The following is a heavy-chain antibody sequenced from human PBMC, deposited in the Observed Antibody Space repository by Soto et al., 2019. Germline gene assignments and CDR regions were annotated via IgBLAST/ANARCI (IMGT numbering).Heavy chain of an antibody. Sequence: QVQLVQSGAEVKKPGSSVKVSCKASGGTFSSYTISWVRQAPGQGLEWMGRIIPILGIANYAQKFQGRVTITADKSTSTAYMELSSLRSEDTAVYYCARDYSGNSLWYFDLWGRGTLVTVSS. CDR1: GGTFSSYT. CDR2: IIPILGIA. CDR3: ARDYSGNSLWYFDL. V-gene: IGHV1-69*08. D-gene: IGHD1-26*01. J-gene: IGHJ2*01.